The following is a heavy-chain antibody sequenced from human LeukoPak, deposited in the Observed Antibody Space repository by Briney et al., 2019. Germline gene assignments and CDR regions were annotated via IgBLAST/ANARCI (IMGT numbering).Heavy chain of an antibody. Sequence: GGSLRLSCAASGFTFSDCYMSWIRQAPGKGLEWVSYISSSGSTIYYADSVKGRFTISRDNAKNSLYLQMNSLRAEDTAVYYCARTYYYDSSGYYKYWGQGTLVTVSS. D-gene: IGHD3-22*01. CDR1: GFTFSDCY. J-gene: IGHJ4*02. CDR2: ISSSGSTI. CDR3: ARTYYYDSSGYYKY. V-gene: IGHV3-11*01.